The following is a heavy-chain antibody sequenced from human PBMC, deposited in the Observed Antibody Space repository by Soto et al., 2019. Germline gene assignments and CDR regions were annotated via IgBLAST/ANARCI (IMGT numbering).Heavy chain of an antibody. J-gene: IGHJ4*02. CDR3: ARGLRRVRGVMVSYYFDY. V-gene: IGHV3-30*03. Sequence: GGSLRLSCAASGFTFSSYGMHWVRQAPGKGLEWVAVISYDGSNKYYADSVKGRFTISRDNSKNTLYLQMNSLRAEDTAVYYCARGLRRVRGVMVSYYFDYWGQGTLVTVSS. CDR2: ISYDGSNK. D-gene: IGHD3-10*01. CDR1: GFTFSSYG.